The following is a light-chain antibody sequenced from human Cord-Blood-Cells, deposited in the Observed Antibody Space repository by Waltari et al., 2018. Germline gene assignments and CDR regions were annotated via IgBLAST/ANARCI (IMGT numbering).Light chain of an antibody. Sequence: DIQMTQSPSSLSASVGDRVTLPCRASQSISSYLNWYQQKPGKAPKLLIYAASSLQSGVPSMFSGSGSGTDFTLTISSLQPEDFATYYCQQSYSTLLTFGGGTKVEIK. J-gene: IGKJ4*01. CDR2: AAS. CDR3: QQSYSTLLT. CDR1: QSISSY. V-gene: IGKV1-39*01.